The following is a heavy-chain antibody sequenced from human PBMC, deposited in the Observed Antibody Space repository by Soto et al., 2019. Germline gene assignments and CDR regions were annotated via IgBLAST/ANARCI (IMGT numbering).Heavy chain of an antibody. CDR3: ARDCASSSGDNSYYYYGMDV. J-gene: IGHJ6*02. V-gene: IGHV3-7*03. D-gene: IGHD6-6*01. Sequence: SLRLSCAASGFTFSSYWMSWVRQAPGKGLEWVANIKQDGSEKYYVDSVKGRFTISRDNAKNSLYLQMNSLRAEDTAVYYCARDCASSSGDNSYYYYGMDVWGQGTTVTVSS. CDR2: IKQDGSEK. CDR1: GFTFSSYW.